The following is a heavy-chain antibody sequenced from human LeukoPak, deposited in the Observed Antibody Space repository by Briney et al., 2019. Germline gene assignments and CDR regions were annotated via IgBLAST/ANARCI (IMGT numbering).Heavy chain of an antibody. D-gene: IGHD5-18*01. V-gene: IGHV4-59*01. CDR3: ARVGGYGHFNY. J-gene: IGHJ4*02. Sequence: SETLSLTCTVSGGSISSYYWSWIRQPPGEVLEWIGYIYDSGSTNYNPSLKSRVTISVDTSKNQFSLKLSSVTAADTAVYYCARVGGYGHFNYWGQGTLVTVSS. CDR1: GGSISSYY. CDR2: IYDSGST.